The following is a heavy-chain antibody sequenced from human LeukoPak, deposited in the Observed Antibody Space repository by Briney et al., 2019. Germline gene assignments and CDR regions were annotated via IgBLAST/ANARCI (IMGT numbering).Heavy chain of an antibody. V-gene: IGHV3-30*04. J-gene: IGHJ6*04. CDR2: ISYDGSDK. CDR1: GFTFSGYA. D-gene: IGHD3-10*02. CDR3: AELGITMIGGV. Sequence: GGSLRLSCAASGFTFSGYAMHWVRQAPGKGLEWVAIISYDGSDKYYADSVKGRFTISRDNAKNSLYLQMNSLRAEDTAVYYCAELGITMIGGVWGKGTTVTISS.